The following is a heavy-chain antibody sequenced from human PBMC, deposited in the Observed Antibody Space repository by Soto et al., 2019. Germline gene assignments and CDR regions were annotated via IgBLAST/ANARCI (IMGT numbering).Heavy chain of an antibody. CDR1: GGTFNNDA. Sequence: QVQLVQSGAEVKKPGSSVKVSCKASGGTFNNDAISWVRQAPGQRLEWMGGIIPLFGAPNYAPDFQGRVTITADESTTTVYMELSRLTSEDTAMYFCAKARGESPMVQDDFFDYWGQGTLVSVAS. J-gene: IGHJ4*02. CDR2: IIPLFGAP. V-gene: IGHV1-69*01. D-gene: IGHD1-1*01. CDR3: AKARGESPMVQDDFFDY.